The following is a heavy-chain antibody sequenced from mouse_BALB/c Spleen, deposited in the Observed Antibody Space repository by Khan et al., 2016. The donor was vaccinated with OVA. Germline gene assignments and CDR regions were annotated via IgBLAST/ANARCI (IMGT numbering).Heavy chain of an antibody. CDR2: TNPTNGRT. J-gene: IGHJ2*01. Sequence: QVQLQQSGAELVKAGASVKMSCKASGYTFTSYWMHWVKQRLGQGLEWFAETNPTNGRTYYNEKFKSKATLIVDKSSRTAYMLLSGPTFEDSAVYYCARIKKLVATYFDYWGQGTTLTVSS. CDR1: GYTFTSYW. CDR3: ARIKKLVATYFDY. V-gene: IGHV1S81*02. D-gene: IGHD1-1*01.